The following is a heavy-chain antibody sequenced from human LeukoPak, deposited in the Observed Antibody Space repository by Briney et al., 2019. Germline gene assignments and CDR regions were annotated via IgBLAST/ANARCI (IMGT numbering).Heavy chain of an antibody. J-gene: IGHJ4*02. V-gene: IGHV3-30*02. D-gene: IGHD3-3*01. CDR1: GFTFSSYG. CDR2: IRYDGSNK. CDR3: AKAHDYDFWSGYPSDY. Sequence: GSLRLSCAASGFTFSSYGMHWVRQAPGKGLEWVAFIRYDGSNKYYADSVKGRFTISRDNSKNTLYLQMNSLRAEDTAVYYCAKAHDYDFWSGYPSDYWGQGTLVTVSS.